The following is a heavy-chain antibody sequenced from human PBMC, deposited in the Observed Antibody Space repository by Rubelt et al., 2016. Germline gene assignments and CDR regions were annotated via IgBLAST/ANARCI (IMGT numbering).Heavy chain of an antibody. CDR2: INAGIGNT. CDR1: GYTFTSYA. V-gene: IGHV1-3*01. D-gene: IGHD2-15*01. Sequence: QVQLVQSGAEVKKPGASVKVACKASGYTFTSYAMHWVRQAPGQRLEWMGWINAGIGNTKYSQKFQGRVAITRGTSASTAYMALRGLRSDDAALYYCARGRGGRSLYSWGQGTLVTVSS. CDR3: ARGRGGRSLYS. J-gene: IGHJ4*02.